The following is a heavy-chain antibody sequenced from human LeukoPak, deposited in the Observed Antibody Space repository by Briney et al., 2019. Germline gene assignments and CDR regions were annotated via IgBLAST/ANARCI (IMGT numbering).Heavy chain of an antibody. CDR1: GFTFSSYG. D-gene: IGHD6-13*01. V-gene: IGHV3-30*18. CDR2: ISYDGSNK. Sequence: GRSLRLSCAASGFTFSSYGMHWVRQAPGKGLEWVAVISYDGSNKYYADSVKGRFTISRDNSKNTLYLQMNSLRAEDTAVYYCAKDSKGSIAAAGTFDYWGQGTLVTVSS. CDR3: AKDSKGSIAAAGTFDY. J-gene: IGHJ4*02.